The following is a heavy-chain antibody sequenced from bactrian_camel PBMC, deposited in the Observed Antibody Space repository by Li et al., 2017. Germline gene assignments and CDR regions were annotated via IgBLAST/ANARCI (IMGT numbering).Heavy chain of an antibody. Sequence: EVQLVESGGGSVQAGGSLRLSCAASGDTRTYNMGWFRRPAPGNPREGVAGIDRFGRTSYAGSVKGRFTISKDNAKNTLYLQMNSLKAEDTAMYYCASRPLDSSCLCTAAGLSPHSFDSWGQGTQVTVS. J-gene: IGHJ6*01. CDR2: IDRFGRT. CDR1: GDTRTYN. V-gene: IGHV3S42*01. CDR3: ASRPLDSSCLCTAAGLSPHSFDS. D-gene: IGHD1*01.